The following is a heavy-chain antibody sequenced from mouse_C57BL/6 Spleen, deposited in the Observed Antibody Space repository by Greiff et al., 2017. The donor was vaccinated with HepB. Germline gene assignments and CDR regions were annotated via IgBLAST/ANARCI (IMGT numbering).Heavy chain of an antibody. D-gene: IGHD1-1*01. CDR1: GYSITSGYY. CDR2: ISYDGSN. V-gene: IGHV3-6*01. Sequence: VQLKESGPGLVKPSQSLSLTCSVTGYSITSGYYWNWIRQFPGNKLEWMGYISYDGSNNYNPSLKNRISITRDTSKNQFFLKLNSVTTEDTATYYCARTFNGFAYWGQGTLVTVSA. J-gene: IGHJ3*01. CDR3: ARTFNGFAY.